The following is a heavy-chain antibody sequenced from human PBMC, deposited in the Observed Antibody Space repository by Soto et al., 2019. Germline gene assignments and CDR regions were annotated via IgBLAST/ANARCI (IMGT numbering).Heavy chain of an antibody. CDR1: GFTFSDYY. D-gene: IGHD1-26*01. Sequence: GGSLRLSCAASGFTFSDYYMSWIRQAPGKGLEWVSYISSSGSTIYYADSVKGRFTISRDNAKNSLYLQMNSLRAEDTAVYYCARDSGSYLRPTPFDYWGQGTLVTVSS. CDR3: ARDSGSYLRPTPFDY. CDR2: ISSSGSTI. V-gene: IGHV3-11*01. J-gene: IGHJ4*02.